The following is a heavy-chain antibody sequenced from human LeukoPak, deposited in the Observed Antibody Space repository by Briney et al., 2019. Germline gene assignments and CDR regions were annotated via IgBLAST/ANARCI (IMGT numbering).Heavy chain of an antibody. D-gene: IGHD6-19*01. Sequence: QPGGSLRLSCAASGFTFSSYGMHWVRQAPGKGLEWVAVISYGGSNKYYADSVKGRFTISRDNSKNTLYLQMNSLRAEDTAVYYCAKDPVARDEYFQHWGQGTLVTVSS. J-gene: IGHJ1*01. CDR3: AKDPVARDEYFQH. CDR2: ISYGGSNK. V-gene: IGHV3-30*18. CDR1: GFTFSSYG.